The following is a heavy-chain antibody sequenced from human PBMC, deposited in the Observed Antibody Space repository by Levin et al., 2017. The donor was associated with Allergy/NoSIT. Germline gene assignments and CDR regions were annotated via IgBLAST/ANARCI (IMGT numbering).Heavy chain of an antibody. CDR2: IYSGGST. V-gene: IGHV3-66*02. CDR3: ARDGDTGMEWYRPLDY. D-gene: IGHD3-3*01. J-gene: IGHJ4*02. Sequence: GGSLRLSCAASGFTVSSNYMSWVRQAPGKGLEWVSVIYSGGSTYYADSVKGRFTISRDNSKNTLYLQMNSLRAEDTAVYYCARDGDTGMEWYRPLDYWGQGTLVTVSS. CDR1: GFTVSSNY.